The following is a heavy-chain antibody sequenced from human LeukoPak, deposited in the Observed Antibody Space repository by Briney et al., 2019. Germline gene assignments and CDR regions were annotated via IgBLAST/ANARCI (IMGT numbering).Heavy chain of an antibody. CDR1: GYTFTGYY. CDR2: INPNSGGT. J-gene: IGHJ4*02. V-gene: IGHV1-2*02. Sequence: ASVKVSCKASGYTFTGYYMHWVRQAPGQGLEWMGWINPNSGGTNYAQKFQGRVTMTRDTSISTAYMELSRLRSDDTAVYYCARSGSGLWFGESFFDYWGQGTLVTVSS. CDR3: ARSGSGLWFGESFFDY. D-gene: IGHD3-10*01.